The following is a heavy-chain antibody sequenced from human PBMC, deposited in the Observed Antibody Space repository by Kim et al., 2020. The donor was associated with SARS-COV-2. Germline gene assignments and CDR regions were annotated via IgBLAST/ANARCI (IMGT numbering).Heavy chain of an antibody. Sequence: SETLSLTCTVSGASISSSSHYWGCIRQPPGKGLEWIGTISYSGSTSYNPSLKSRVTMSVDTSNNQFSLKLPSVTAADTAVYYCAGLAVVGWPTNDYWGQGTLLTVSS. V-gene: IGHV4-39*01. CDR1: GASISSSSHY. CDR2: ISYSGST. J-gene: IGHJ4*02. D-gene: IGHD5-12*01. CDR3: AGLAVVGWPTNDY.